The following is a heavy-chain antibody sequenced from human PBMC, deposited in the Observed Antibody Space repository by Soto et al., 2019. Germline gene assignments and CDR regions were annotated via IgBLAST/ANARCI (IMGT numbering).Heavy chain of an antibody. CDR1: GGTFSSYA. J-gene: IGHJ6*02. CDR3: ARDYYWRHDSSTSWEPKRESGVYYYGMDV. V-gene: IGHV1-69*01. CDR2: IIPIFGTA. Sequence: QVQLVQSGAEVKKPGSSVKVSCKASGGTFSSYAISWVRQAPGQGLEWMGGIIPIFGTANYAQKFQGRVTITADESTSTAYMELSSLRSEDTAVYYCARDYYWRHDSSTSWEPKRESGVYYYGMDVWGQGTTVTVSS. D-gene: IGHD2-2*01.